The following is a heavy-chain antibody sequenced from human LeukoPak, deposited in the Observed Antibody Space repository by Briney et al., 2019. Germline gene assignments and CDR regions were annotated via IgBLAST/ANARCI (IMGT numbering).Heavy chain of an antibody. CDR1: GGTFSSYA. Sequence: SVKVSCKASGGTFSSYAISWVRQAPGQGLEWMGGIIPIFGTANYAQKFQGRVTITADESTSTAYMELSSLRSEDTAVYYCARDRLGYSSSWHGAYWGQGTLVTVSS. J-gene: IGHJ4*02. CDR2: IIPIFGTA. CDR3: ARDRLGYSSSWHGAY. V-gene: IGHV1-69*13. D-gene: IGHD6-13*01.